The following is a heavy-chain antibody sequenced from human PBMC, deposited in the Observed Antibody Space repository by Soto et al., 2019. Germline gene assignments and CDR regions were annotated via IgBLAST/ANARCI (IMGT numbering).Heavy chain of an antibody. CDR1: GDPLSSGGYY. CDR3: AREGHSSWEWLDP. J-gene: IGHJ5*02. Sequence: QVQLQESGPGLVEPSQTLSLVCSVSGDPLSSGGYYWSWVRQPPGKALEWIGFVYHTGATYYHPSLESRVTMAVDMSKNECSLKLTSVTAADTATYYCAREGHSSWEWLDPWGQGILVTVSS. D-gene: IGHD1-26*01. V-gene: IGHV4-31*03. CDR2: VYHTGAT.